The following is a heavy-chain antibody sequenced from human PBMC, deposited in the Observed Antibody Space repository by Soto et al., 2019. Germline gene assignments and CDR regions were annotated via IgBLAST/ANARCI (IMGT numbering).Heavy chain of an antibody. J-gene: IGHJ4*02. CDR3: VTVLTHATGWFDY. CDR1: GATFSNGW. V-gene: IGHV3-15*01. D-gene: IGHD3-9*01. CDR2: IKRRTEKETT. Sequence: PGGSLRLSCAASGATFSNGWLSWVRQGPAKGQEWLGRIKRRTEKETTDYASPARGRFIISTDDSKNILYLQLNSLKSKDTDDYSCVTVLTHATGWFDYWGQGTLVTVSS.